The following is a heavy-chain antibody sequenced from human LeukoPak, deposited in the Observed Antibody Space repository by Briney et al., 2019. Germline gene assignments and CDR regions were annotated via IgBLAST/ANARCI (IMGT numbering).Heavy chain of an antibody. J-gene: IGHJ2*01. D-gene: IGHD2-15*01. Sequence: SETLSLTCAVYGGSFSGYYWSWIRQPPGKGLEWIGEINHSGSTNYSPSLKSRVTISVDTSKNQFSLKLSSVTAADTAVYYCARGGRSLVAAQFDLWGRGTLVTVSS. CDR1: GGSFSGYY. V-gene: IGHV4-34*01. CDR3: ARGGRSLVAAQFDL. CDR2: INHSGST.